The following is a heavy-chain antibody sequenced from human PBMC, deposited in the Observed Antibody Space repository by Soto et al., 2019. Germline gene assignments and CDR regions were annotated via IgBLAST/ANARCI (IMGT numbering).Heavy chain of an antibody. CDR2: ISSSSSYI. V-gene: IGHV3-21*01. CDR1: GFTFSSYS. J-gene: IGHJ4*02. Sequence: EVQLVESGGGLVKPGGSLRLSCAASGFTFSSYSMNWVRQAPGKGLEWVSSISSSSSYIYYADSVKGRFTISRDNAKNSLYLEMNRLRAEDTAVYYCARVGISYGFWSGYYGPVDYWGQGTLVTVSS. D-gene: IGHD3-3*01. CDR3: ARVGISYGFWSGYYGPVDY.